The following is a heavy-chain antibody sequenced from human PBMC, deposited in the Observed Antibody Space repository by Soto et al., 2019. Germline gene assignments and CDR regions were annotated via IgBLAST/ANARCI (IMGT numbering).Heavy chain of an antibody. CDR3: ARERQWEHLIY. CDR1: GYTFTNYG. D-gene: IGHD1-26*01. CDR2: VSGYKRNT. J-gene: IGHJ4*02. Sequence: QVQLVQSGVEVKMPGASVKLACKASGYTFTNYGLNWVRQVPGQGLEWIGWVSGYKRNTNYAQKFEDRVIMTTDTSTSTAFMELRSLRPDDTGIYFCARERQWEHLIYWGQGTLLTVSP. V-gene: IGHV1-18*01.